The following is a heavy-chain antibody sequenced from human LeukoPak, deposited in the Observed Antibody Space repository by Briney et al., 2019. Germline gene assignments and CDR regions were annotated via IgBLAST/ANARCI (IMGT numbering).Heavy chain of an antibody. J-gene: IGHJ6*02. CDR1: GFTFSSYG. V-gene: IGHV3-33*06. CDR3: AKEEYSTRYYYYGMDV. D-gene: IGHD2-2*01. CDR2: IWYDGSNK. Sequence: GGSLRLSCAASGFTFSSYGMHWVRQAPGKGLEWVAVIWYDGSNKYYADSVKGRFTISRDNSKNTLYLQMNSLRAEDTAIYYCAKEEYSTRYYYYGMDVWGQGTTVTVSS.